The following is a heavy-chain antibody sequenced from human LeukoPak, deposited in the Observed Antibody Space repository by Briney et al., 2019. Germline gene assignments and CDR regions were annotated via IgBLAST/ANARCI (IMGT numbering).Heavy chain of an antibody. D-gene: IGHD1-26*01. J-gene: IGHJ4*02. V-gene: IGHV4-31*03. CDR2: IHHSGST. Sequence: SQTLSLTCTVSGGSISGGEYYWNWIRQHPGKGLEWIGYIHHSGSTFYNPSLKSRFTISVDTSKNQFSLKLTSVTAADTAFYYCARGELVFDNRGQGTLVTVSS. CDR1: GGSISGGEYY. CDR3: ARGELVFDN.